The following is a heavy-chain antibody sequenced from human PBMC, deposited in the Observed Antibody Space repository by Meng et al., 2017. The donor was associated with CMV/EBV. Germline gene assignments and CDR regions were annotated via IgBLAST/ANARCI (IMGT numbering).Heavy chain of an antibody. CDR1: GFTFSSYW. D-gene: IGHD1-26*01. J-gene: IGHJ4*02. V-gene: IGHV3-7*01. CDR3: AREAEGGSYYFDY. Sequence: GGSLRLSCGAPGFTFSSYWMSWVRQAPGKGLEWVANIKQDGSDKYYVDSVKGRFTISRDNAKSSLYLQMNSLRAEDTAVYYCAREAEGGSYYFDYWGQGTLVTVSS. CDR2: IKQDGSDK.